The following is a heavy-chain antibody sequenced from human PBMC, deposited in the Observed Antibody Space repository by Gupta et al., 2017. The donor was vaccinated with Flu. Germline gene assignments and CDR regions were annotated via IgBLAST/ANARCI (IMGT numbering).Heavy chain of an antibody. Sequence: QVQLVQSGAEVKKPGASVKVACQASGYTFSHYAMHWVRQAPGQRLEWMGWINAGKGNTRYFPIFQGRSTKNRETSPKTVYIELGRLRSEDTAFYFCVGFTRDGDTHRYKANWYGPWGPGTLVTVSS. J-gene: IGHJ5*02. D-gene: IGHD2-21*02. CDR1: GYTFSHYA. CDR3: VGFTRDGDTHRYKANWYGP. CDR2: INAGKGNT. V-gene: IGHV1-3*01.